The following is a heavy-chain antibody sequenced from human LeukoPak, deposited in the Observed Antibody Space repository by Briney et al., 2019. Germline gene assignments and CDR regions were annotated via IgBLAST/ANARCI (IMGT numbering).Heavy chain of an antibody. D-gene: IGHD6-19*01. CDR2: IYTSGST. Sequence: SETLSLTCTVSGGSISSGSYYWSWIRQPAGKGLEWIGRIYTSGSTNYNPSLKSRVTISVDTSKNQFSLKLSSVTAADTAVYYCARDLAVAGPYYYYYMDVWGKGTTVTVSS. CDR3: ARDLAVAGPYYYYYMDV. V-gene: IGHV4-61*02. J-gene: IGHJ6*03. CDR1: GGSISSGSYY.